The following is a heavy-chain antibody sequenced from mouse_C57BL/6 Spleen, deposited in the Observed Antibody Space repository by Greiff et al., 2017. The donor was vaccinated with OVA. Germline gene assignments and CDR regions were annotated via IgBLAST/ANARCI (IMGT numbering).Heavy chain of an antibody. CDR2: ISSGSSTI. CDR3: ARGSGYDYYAMDY. V-gene: IGHV5-17*01. D-gene: IGHD3-2*02. J-gene: IGHJ4*01. Sequence: EVHLVESGGGLVKPGGSLKLSCAASGFTFSDYGMHWVRQAPEKGLEWVAYISSGSSTIYYADTVKGRFTISRDNAKNTLFLQMTSLRSEDTAMYYCARGSGYDYYAMDYWGQGTSVTVSS. CDR1: GFTFSDYG.